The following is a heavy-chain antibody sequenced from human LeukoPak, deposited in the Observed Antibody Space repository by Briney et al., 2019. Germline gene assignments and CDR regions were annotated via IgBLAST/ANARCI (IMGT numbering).Heavy chain of an antibody. CDR3: ARDPYGSGNFDY. CDR1: GGSISSYY. D-gene: IGHD3-10*01. V-gene: IGHV4-59*01. Sequence: PSETLSLTCTVSGGSISSYYWSWIRQPPGKGLEWIGYIYYSGSTNYNPSLKSRVTISVDTSKNQFSLKLSSVTAADTAVYYCARDPYGSGNFDYWGQGTLVTVSS. CDR2: IYYSGST. J-gene: IGHJ4*02.